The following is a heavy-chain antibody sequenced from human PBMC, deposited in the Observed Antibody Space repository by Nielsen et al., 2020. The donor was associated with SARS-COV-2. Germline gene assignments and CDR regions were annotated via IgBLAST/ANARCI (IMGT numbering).Heavy chain of an antibody. CDR1: GFTFSSYA. CDR2: ISGSGGST. V-gene: IGHV3-23*01. CDR3: AKAQASGSYYIYWYFDL. Sequence: GESLKISYAASGFTFSSYAMSWVRQAPGKGLEWVSAISGSGGSTYYADSVKGRFTISRDNSKNTLYLQMNSLRAEDTAVYYCAKAQASGSYYIYWYFDLWGRGTLVTVSS. D-gene: IGHD3-10*01. J-gene: IGHJ2*01.